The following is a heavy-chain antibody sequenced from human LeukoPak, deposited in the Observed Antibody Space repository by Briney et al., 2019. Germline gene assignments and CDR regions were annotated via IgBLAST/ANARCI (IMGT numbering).Heavy chain of an antibody. J-gene: IGHJ4*02. CDR3: ARSIGYVDS. CDR1: GFTFSTSW. V-gene: IGHV3-74*01. D-gene: IGHD5-18*01. CDR2: VSTDGSTT. Sequence: GGSLRLSCAASGFTFSTSWMHWVRQASGKGLEWVSHVSTDGSTTAYADSVKGRFTISRENAKTTVYLQMNSLRAEDTAVYYCARSIGYVDSWGQGTLVTVSS.